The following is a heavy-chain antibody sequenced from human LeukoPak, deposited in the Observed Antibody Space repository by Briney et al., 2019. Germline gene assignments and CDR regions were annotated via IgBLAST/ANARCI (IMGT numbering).Heavy chain of an antibody. CDR3: ARDVPVVTGAFDI. CDR2: IYSGGST. V-gene: IGHV3-66*01. Sequence: PGGSLRLSCAASGFTVNNNYMSWVRQAPGKGLEWVSVIYSGGSTYYADSVKGRFTISRDNSKNTLYLQMNSLRAEDTAVYYCARDVPVVTGAFDIWGQGTMVTVSS. J-gene: IGHJ3*02. D-gene: IGHD2-21*02. CDR1: GFTVNNNY.